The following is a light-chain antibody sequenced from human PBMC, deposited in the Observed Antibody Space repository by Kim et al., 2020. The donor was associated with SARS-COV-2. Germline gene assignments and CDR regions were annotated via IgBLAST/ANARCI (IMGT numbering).Light chain of an antibody. V-gene: IGKV3D-7*01. CDR2: GAS. CDR1: QSDSRSY. CDR3: QQDYNLPLT. Sequence: PGDRVTLPCRASQSDSRSYLLWYQQKPGQAPRLLIYGASTRATSIPARFSGSGAGTDFTLTISSLQPEDFAVYYCQQDYNLPLTFGGGTKVDIK. J-gene: IGKJ4*01.